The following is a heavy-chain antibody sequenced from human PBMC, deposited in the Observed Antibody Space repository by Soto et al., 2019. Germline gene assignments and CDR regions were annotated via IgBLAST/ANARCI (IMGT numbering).Heavy chain of an antibody. CDR2: IVVGSGNT. CDR3: AADYYDSSGYYWARPLGY. CDR1: GFTFTSSA. V-gene: IGHV1-58*01. J-gene: IGHJ4*02. Sequence: SVKVSCKASGFTFTSSAVQWVRQARGQRLEWIGWIVVGSGNTNYAQKFQERVTITRDMSTSTAYMELSSLRSEDTAVYYCAADYYDSSGYYWARPLGYWGQGTLVTVSS. D-gene: IGHD3-22*01.